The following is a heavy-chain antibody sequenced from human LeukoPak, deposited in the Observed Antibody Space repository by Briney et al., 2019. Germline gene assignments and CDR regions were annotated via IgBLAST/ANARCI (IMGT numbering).Heavy chain of an antibody. CDR1: GFTVSSNY. V-gene: IGHV3-66*01. D-gene: IGHD3-10*01. CDR3: ARVRWFGELLWGYFDY. Sequence: GGFLRLSCASSGFTVSSNYMSWVRQAPGKGLEGVSVIYSGGSTYYSDPVKGRFTISRDNSKNTLYLQMNSLRAEDTAVYYCARVRWFGELLWGYFDYWGQGTLVTVSS. J-gene: IGHJ4*02. CDR2: IYSGGST.